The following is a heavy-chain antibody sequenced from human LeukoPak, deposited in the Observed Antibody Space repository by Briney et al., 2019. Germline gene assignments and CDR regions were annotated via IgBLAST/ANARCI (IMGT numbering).Heavy chain of an antibody. V-gene: IGHV3-21*01. CDR3: ARDRREYSSGSDY. Sequence: ISSSSSYIYYADSVKGRFTISRDNAKNSLYLQMNSLRAEDTAVYYCARDRREYSSGSDYWGQGTLVTVSS. D-gene: IGHD6-19*01. CDR2: ISSSSSYI. J-gene: IGHJ4*02.